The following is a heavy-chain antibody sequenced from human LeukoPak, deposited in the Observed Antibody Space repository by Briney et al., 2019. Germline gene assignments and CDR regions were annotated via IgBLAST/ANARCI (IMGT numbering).Heavy chain of an antibody. V-gene: IGHV4-61*01. CDR1: GGSVSSGSYY. CDR3: ARDLNTYGSHYFDY. J-gene: IGHJ4*02. CDR2: ISYSGST. Sequence: PSETLSLTCSVSGGSVSSGSYYWSWIRQPPGKGLEWIGYISYSGSTNYNPSLESRVTISVDTSKNQLSLKLSSVTAADTAVYYCARDLNTYGSHYFDYWGQGTLVTVSS. D-gene: IGHD5-18*01.